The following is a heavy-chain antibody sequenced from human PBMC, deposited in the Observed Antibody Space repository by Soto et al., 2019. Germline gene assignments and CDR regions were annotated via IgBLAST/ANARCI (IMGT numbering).Heavy chain of an antibody. Sequence: GGSLRLSCTASGFTFGDYAMSWVRQAPGKGLEWVGFIRSKAYGGTTEYAASVKGRFTISRDDSKSIAYLQMNSLKTEDTAVYYRTHSGSDSLILWFDPWGQGTLVTVSS. CDR3: THSGSDSLILWFDP. D-gene: IGHD5-12*01. J-gene: IGHJ5*02. CDR2: IRSKAYGGTT. CDR1: GFTFGDYA. V-gene: IGHV3-49*04.